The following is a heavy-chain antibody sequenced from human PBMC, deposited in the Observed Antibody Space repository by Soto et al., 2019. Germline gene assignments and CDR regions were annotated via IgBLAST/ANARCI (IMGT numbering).Heavy chain of an antibody. J-gene: IGHJ4*02. CDR1: GSIFTGYG. CDR2: IWFDGSNK. Sequence: QVHLVESGGGVAQPGRSLRLSCAASGSIFTGYGMHWVRQAPGKGLEWVAVIWFDGSNKYYADSVKGRFTISRDNSKNMLELQMNGLRVEDRAVYYCARDGICGTTFRWYLDYWGQGTLVTVSS. D-gene: IGHD1-1*01. V-gene: IGHV3-33*01. CDR3: ARDGICGTTFRWYLDY.